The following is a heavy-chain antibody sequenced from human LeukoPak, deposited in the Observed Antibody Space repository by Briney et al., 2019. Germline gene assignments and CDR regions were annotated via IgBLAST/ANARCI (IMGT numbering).Heavy chain of an antibody. CDR2: IIPIFGTV. J-gene: IGHJ6*03. CDR1: GYTFTGYY. V-gene: IGHV1-69*13. D-gene: IGHD3-10*01. Sequence: SVKVSCKASGYTFTGYYMHWVRQAPGQGLEWMGGIIPIFGTVNYAQKFQGRVTFTADESTGTAYMELSSLRSEDSAVYYCARSNYYGSGYYYYYYMDVWGKGTTVTISS. CDR3: ARSNYYGSGYYYYYYMDV.